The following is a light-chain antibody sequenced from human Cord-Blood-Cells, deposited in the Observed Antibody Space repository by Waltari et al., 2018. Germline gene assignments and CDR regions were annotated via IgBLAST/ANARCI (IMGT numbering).Light chain of an antibody. Sequence: DIQMTQSPSSLSASVGDRVTITCQASHDISNYLNWYQQKPGKAPKLLIYDASNLETGVPSRFSGSGSGTDFSFTISSLQPEDIVTYYCQQYDNLPMYTFGQGTKLEIK. CDR2: DAS. CDR3: QQYDNLPMYT. V-gene: IGKV1-33*01. CDR1: HDISNY. J-gene: IGKJ2*01.